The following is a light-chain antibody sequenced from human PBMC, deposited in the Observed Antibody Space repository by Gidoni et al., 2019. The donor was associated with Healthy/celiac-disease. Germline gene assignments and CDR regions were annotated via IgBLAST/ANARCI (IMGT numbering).Light chain of an antibody. Sequence: QSALTQPPSVSGSPRQSITISCTGTSSDVGGYNYVSWYQQHPGKAPKLMSYDVSNRPSGVSNRFSGAKSGNTASLTIAGLQAEDEADYYCSSYTSSSTPFVFGTGTKVTVL. CDR2: DVS. V-gene: IGLV2-14*01. CDR3: SSYTSSSTPFV. CDR1: SSDVGGYNY. J-gene: IGLJ1*01.